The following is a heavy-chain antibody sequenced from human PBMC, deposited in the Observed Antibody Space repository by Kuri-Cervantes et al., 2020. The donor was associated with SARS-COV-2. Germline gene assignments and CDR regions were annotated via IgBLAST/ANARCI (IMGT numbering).Heavy chain of an antibody. CDR1: GYTFTSYY. V-gene: IGHV1-46*01. Sequence: ASVKVSCKASGYTFTSYYMHWVRQAPGQGLEWMGIINPSGGSTSYAQKFQGRVTMTRDTSMSTVHMELSSLRSEDTAVYYCARDGRNIDYYYGMDVWGQGTTVTVSS. CDR3: ARDGRNIDYYYGMDV. D-gene: IGHD1-14*01. J-gene: IGHJ6*02. CDR2: INPSGGST.